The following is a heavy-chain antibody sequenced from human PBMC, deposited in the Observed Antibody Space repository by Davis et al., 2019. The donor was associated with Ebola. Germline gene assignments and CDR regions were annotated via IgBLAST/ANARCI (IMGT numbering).Heavy chain of an antibody. V-gene: IGHV3-23*01. D-gene: IGHD1-14*01. CDR1: RLTFSSYA. CDR3: AKAPLSTGRVFFDY. Sequence: GESLKISCAASRLTFSSYAMSWVRQAPGKGLEWVSTISGSGTYTYYADSVKGRFTISRDNSKDTLYLQMNSLRAEDTAVYYCAKAPLSTGRVFFDYWGQGTLVTVSS. J-gene: IGHJ4*02. CDR2: ISGSGTYT.